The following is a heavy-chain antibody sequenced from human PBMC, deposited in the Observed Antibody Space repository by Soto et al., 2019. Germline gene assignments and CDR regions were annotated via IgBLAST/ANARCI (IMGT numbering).Heavy chain of an antibody. CDR3: ARHVPWLVTFDY. CDR1: GGSISSYY. CDR2: IYYSGST. D-gene: IGHD6-19*01. Sequence: QVQLQESGPGLVKPSETLSLTCTVSGGSISSYYWSWIRQPPGKGLEWIGYIYYSGSTNYNPSLKSRVTISVATSKTQFSLKLSSVTAADTAVYYCARHVPWLVTFDYWGQGTLVTVSS. V-gene: IGHV4-59*08. J-gene: IGHJ4*02.